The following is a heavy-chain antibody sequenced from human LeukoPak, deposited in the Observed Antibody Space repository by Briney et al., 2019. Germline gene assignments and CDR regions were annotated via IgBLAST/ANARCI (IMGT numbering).Heavy chain of an antibody. Sequence: GGSLRLSCAASGFTFSSYEMNWVRQASGKGLEWVSYISSSGSTIYYADSVKGRFTISRDNAKNSLYLQMSSLRDEDTAVYYCVRDFIGGHNDYWGQGTLVTVSS. CDR2: ISSSGSTI. J-gene: IGHJ4*02. D-gene: IGHD3-16*01. CDR1: GFTFSSYE. V-gene: IGHV3-48*03. CDR3: VRDFIGGHNDY.